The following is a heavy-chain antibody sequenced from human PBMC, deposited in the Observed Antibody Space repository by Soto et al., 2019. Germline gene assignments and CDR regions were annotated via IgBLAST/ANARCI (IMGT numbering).Heavy chain of an antibody. V-gene: IGHV4-34*01. J-gene: IGHJ4*02. Sequence: SETLSLTCAVYGGSFIGYYWIFSRQPPLKGLEWIGEINHSGSTNYNPSLKSRVTISVDTSKNQFSLKLSSVTAADTAVYYCARALVGATIFDYWGQGTLVTSPQ. CDR2: INHSGST. CDR1: GGSFIGYY. CDR3: ARALVGATIFDY. D-gene: IGHD1-26*01.